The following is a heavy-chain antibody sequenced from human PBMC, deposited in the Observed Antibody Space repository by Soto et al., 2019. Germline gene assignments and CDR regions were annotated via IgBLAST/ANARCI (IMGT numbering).Heavy chain of an antibody. CDR1: GGSLNNNY. D-gene: IGHD6-25*01. CDR2: IYYTGST. J-gene: IGHJ4*02. Sequence: SETLCLTCTVSGGSLNNNYCSWIQHPPGKEMKRTGYIYYTGSTNYNPSLKSRVTMSVDTSKNRVSLNLTSLTAADTAIYYCARASGYSEYSGQRTLVTVSS. V-gene: IGHV4-59*13. CDR3: ARASGYSEY.